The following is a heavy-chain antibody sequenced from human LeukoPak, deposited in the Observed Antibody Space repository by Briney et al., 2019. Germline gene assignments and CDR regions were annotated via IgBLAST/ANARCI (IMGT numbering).Heavy chain of an antibody. J-gene: IGHJ4*02. D-gene: IGHD6-19*01. CDR1: GGSISSGGYY. CDR2: IYYSGST. CDR3: ARGRQYSSGWYFGD. V-gene: IGHV4-31*03. Sequence: KPSQTLSLTCTVSGGSISSGGYYWSWIRQHPGKGLEWIGYIYYSGSTYYNPSLKSRVTISVDTSKNQFSLKLSSVTAADTAVYFCARGRQYSSGWYFGDWGQGTLVTVSS.